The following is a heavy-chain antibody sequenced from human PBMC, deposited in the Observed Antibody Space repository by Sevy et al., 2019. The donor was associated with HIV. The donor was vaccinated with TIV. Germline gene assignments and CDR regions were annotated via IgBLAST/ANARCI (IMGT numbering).Heavy chain of an antibody. CDR1: GFTFSSYA. CDR3: ANSFQRAAMASDYYGMDV. CDR2: ISGSGGST. J-gene: IGHJ6*02. Sequence: GGSLRLSCAASGFTFSSYAMSWVRQAPGKGLEWVSAISGSGGSTYCADSVKGRFTISRDNSKNTLYLQMNSLRAEDTAVYYCANSFQRAAMASDYYGMDVWGQGTTVTVSS. V-gene: IGHV3-23*01. D-gene: IGHD2-2*01.